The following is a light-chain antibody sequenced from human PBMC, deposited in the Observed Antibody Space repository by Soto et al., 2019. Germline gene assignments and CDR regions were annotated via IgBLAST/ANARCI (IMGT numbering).Light chain of an antibody. CDR2: DGS. Sequence: EIVLTQSPASLSVSPGERATLSCRASQSVSTYLAWYQQRPGQAPRLLIYDGSNRATGVPARFTGSGSGTDFTLTISRLEPEDFAVYYCQQYGSSPQTFGQGTKVDIK. V-gene: IGKV3-20*01. J-gene: IGKJ1*01. CDR3: QQYGSSPQT. CDR1: QSVSTY.